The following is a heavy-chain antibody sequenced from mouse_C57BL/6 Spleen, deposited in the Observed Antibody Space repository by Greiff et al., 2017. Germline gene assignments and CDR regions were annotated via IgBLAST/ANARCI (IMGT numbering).Heavy chain of an antibody. J-gene: IGHJ2*01. V-gene: IGHV1-54*01. D-gene: IGHD2-4*01. CDR2: INPGSGGT. Sequence: QVQLQQSGAELVRPGTSVKVSCKASGYAFTNYLIEWVKQRPGQGLEWIGVINPGSGGTNYNEKFKGKATLTADKSSSTAYMQLRSLTSEDSAVXVCASGIYCDYDASFDYWGQGTTLTVSS. CDR1: GYAFTNYL. CDR3: ASGIYCDYDASFDY.